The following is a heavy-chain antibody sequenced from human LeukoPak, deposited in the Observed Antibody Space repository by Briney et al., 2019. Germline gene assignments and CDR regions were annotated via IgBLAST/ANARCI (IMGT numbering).Heavy chain of an antibody. D-gene: IGHD3-10*01. V-gene: IGHV4-59*01. CDR3: ARVATMVRGSNGMDV. Sequence: SETLSLTCTVSVGSISNYYWTWIRQPPGKGLEWSGYIYYSGSINYNPSLRSRATISVDTSKKQFSLNLSSVTAADTALYYCARVATMVRGSNGMDVWGKGTTVTVSS. CDR1: VGSISNYY. CDR2: IYYSGSI. J-gene: IGHJ6*04.